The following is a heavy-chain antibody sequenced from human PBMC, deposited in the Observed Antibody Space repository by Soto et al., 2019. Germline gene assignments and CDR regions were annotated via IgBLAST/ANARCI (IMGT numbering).Heavy chain of an antibody. V-gene: IGHV1-18*01. Sequence: ASVKVSCKAFGYTFSSSVITWVRQAPGQGLEWMGWISTYNGNTNYAQKVQGRVTMTTDTSTRTAYMELRSLRSDDTAIYYCAREGEIDGETGLFDPWGQGTLVTVSS. D-gene: IGHD4-17*01. CDR2: ISTYNGNT. J-gene: IGHJ5*02. CDR3: AREGEIDGETGLFDP. CDR1: GYTFSSSV.